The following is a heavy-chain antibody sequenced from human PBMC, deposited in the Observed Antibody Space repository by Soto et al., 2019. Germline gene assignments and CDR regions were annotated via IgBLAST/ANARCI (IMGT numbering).Heavy chain of an antibody. V-gene: IGHV1-69*13. CDR3: ARIPPITMVRGAPYYFDY. Sequence: GASVKVSCKASGGTFSSYAISWVRQAPGQGLEWMGGIIPIFGTANYAQKFQGRVTITADESTSTAYMELSSLRSEDTAVYYCARIPPITMVRGAPYYFDYWGQGTLVTV. D-gene: IGHD3-10*01. J-gene: IGHJ4*02. CDR2: IIPIFGTA. CDR1: GGTFSSYA.